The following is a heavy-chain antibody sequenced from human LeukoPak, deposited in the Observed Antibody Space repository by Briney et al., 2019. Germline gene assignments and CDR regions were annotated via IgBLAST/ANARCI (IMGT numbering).Heavy chain of an antibody. Sequence: GGSLRLSCAASGFTFSSYSMNWVRQAPGKGLEWVSSISSSSSYIYYADSVKGRFTISRDNSKNTLYLQMNSLRAEDTAVYHCAKEGRLLPLCWGQGTLVTVSS. CDR3: AKEGRLLPLC. J-gene: IGHJ4*02. D-gene: IGHD2-15*01. CDR2: ISSSSSYI. CDR1: GFTFSSYS. V-gene: IGHV3-21*04.